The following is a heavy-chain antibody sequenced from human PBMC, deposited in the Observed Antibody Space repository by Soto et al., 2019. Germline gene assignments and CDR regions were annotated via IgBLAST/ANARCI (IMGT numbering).Heavy chain of an antibody. Sequence: GASVKVSCKASGGTFSSYAISWVRQAPGQGLEWMGGIIPIFGTANYAQKFQGRVTITADKSTSTAYMELSSLRPEDTAVYYCARETSRDGYKELDYWGQGTLVTVSS. D-gene: IGHD5-12*01. CDR3: ARETSRDGYKELDY. J-gene: IGHJ4*02. V-gene: IGHV1-69*06. CDR1: GGTFSSYA. CDR2: IIPIFGTA.